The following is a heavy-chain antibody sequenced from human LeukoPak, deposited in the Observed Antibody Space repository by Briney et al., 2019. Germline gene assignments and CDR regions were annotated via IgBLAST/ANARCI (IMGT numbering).Heavy chain of an antibody. CDR2: MNLDRIEK. D-gene: IGHD3-3*01. Sequence: PGGSLRLSCAASGFTFSTYWMTWVRQAPGKRLGWVANMNLDRIEKYYVDPVKGRFIISRDNAKTSLVLQMNSLTAEDTAVYYCARDDGFSSDPYWGQGTLVTVS. CDR3: ARDDGFSSDPY. CDR1: GFTFSTYW. V-gene: IGHV3-7*01. J-gene: IGHJ4*02.